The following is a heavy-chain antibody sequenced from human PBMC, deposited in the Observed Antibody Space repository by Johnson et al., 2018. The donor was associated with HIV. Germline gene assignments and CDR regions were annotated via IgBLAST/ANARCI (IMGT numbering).Heavy chain of an antibody. CDR2: ASASVGWT. CDR1: GFTFSSYG. D-gene: IGHD4-11*01. V-gene: IGHV3-NL1*01. J-gene: IGHJ3*02. CDR3: ARSVHDYSDYLWGRDAFDI. Sequence: QVQLVESGGGVVQPGGSLRLSCAASGFTFSSYGMHWVRQAPGKGLEWVSTASASVGWTYYADSVKGRFTISRDNSKNTLYLQMNSLRAGDTAVYSCARSVHDYSDYLWGRDAFDIWGRGTMVIVSS.